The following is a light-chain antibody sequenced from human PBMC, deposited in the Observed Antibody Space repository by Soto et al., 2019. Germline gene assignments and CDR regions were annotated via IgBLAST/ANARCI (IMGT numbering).Light chain of an antibody. CDR3: CAYAGSATFVV. J-gene: IGLJ3*02. CDR1: SSDIGSYNL. CDR2: EGT. Sequence: QSALTQPASVSGSPGQSITISCTGTSSDIGSYNLVSWYQHLPGKAPKLIIYEGTKRSSGVSNRFSGSKSGNTASLTISGLQDEDAADYYCCAYAGSATFVVFGGGTKLTVL. V-gene: IGLV2-23*03.